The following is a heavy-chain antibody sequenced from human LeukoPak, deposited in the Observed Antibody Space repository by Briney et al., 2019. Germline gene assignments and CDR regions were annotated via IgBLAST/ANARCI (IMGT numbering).Heavy chain of an antibody. CDR3: ARELWFTRTWFDP. V-gene: IGHV3-11*01. J-gene: IGHJ5*02. D-gene: IGHD5-18*01. CDR2: ISSSGSTI. CDR1: GFTFSDYY. Sequence: GGSLRLSCAASGFTFSDYYMSWIRQAPGEGLEWVSYISSSGSTIYYADSVKGRSTISRDNAKNSLYLQMNSLRAEDTAVYYCARELWFTRTWFDPWGQGTLVTVSS.